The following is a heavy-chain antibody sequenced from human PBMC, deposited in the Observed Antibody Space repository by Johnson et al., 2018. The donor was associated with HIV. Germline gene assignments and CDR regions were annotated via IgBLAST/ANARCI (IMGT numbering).Heavy chain of an antibody. J-gene: IGHJ3*02. CDR2: ISYDGSNK. Sequence: QLVESGGGVVQPGRSLRLSCAASGFTFSSYAMHWVRQAPGKGLEWVAVISYDGSNKYYADSVKGRFTISRDNSKNTLYLQMNSLRAEDPAVYYCGRIRFFVGATSGAFDIWGQGTMVTVSS. CDR3: GRIRFFVGATSGAFDI. D-gene: IGHD1-26*01. CDR1: GFTFSSYA. V-gene: IGHV3-30*04.